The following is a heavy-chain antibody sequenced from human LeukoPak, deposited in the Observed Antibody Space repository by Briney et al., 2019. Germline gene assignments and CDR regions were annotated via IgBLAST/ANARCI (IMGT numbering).Heavy chain of an antibody. CDR2: ISWNSGSI. D-gene: IGHD2-2*01. CDR1: GFTFDDYA. Sequence: GRSLRLSCAASGFTFDDYAMHWVRQAPGKGLEWVSGISWNSGSIGYADSVKGRFTISRDNAKNSLYLQMNSLRAEDTALYYCAKVSAASYYYYGMDVWGQGTMVTVSS. V-gene: IGHV3-9*01. CDR3: AKVSAASYYYYGMDV. J-gene: IGHJ6*02.